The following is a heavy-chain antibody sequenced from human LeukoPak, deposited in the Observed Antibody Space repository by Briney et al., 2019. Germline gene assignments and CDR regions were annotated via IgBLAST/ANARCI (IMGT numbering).Heavy chain of an antibody. CDR2: IWSDGST. V-gene: IGHV3-53*01. CDR1: GFTVSSNY. Sequence: PGGSLRLSCAVSGFTVSSNYMSWVRQAPGKGLEWVSVIWSDGSTHYADSVKGRFTISRDNSKNTVYFQMNSLRAEDTAVYYCARGTTGYSSSWYEFDYWGQGTLVTVSS. CDR3: ARGTTGYSSSWYEFDY. D-gene: IGHD6-13*01. J-gene: IGHJ4*02.